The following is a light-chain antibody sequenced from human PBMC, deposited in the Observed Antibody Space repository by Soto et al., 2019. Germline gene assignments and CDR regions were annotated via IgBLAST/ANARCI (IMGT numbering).Light chain of an antibody. J-gene: IGKJ4*01. CDR1: QSLLHRNGSNC. V-gene: IGKV2-28*01. CDR2: LGS. Sequence: DIVLTQSPLSLPVTPGEPASISCRSSQSLLHRNGSNCLDWYLQKPGQSPQLLIHLGSNRASGVPDRFSGSGSGTDFTLTISRVEAEDVGLYYCMQALQTPLTFGGGTKVDIK. CDR3: MQALQTPLT.